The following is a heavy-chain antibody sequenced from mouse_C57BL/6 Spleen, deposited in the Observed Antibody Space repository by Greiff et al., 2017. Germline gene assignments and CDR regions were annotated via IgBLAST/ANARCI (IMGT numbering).Heavy chain of an antibody. CDR3: ARHGATMITTNWYFDV. D-gene: IGHD2-4*01. CDR2: ISSGGSYT. Sequence: EVQGVESGGDLVKPGGSLKLSCAASGFTFSSYGMSWVRQTPDKRLEWVATISSGGSYTYYPDSVKGRFTISRDNAKNTLYLQMSSLKSEDTAMYYCARHGATMITTNWYFDVWGTGTTVTVSS. CDR1: GFTFSSYG. J-gene: IGHJ1*03. V-gene: IGHV5-6*01.